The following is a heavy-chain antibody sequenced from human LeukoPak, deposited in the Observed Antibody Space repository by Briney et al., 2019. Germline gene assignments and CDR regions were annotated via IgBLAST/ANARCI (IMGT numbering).Heavy chain of an antibody. CDR2: IKQDGSEK. V-gene: IGHV3-7*01. Sequence: GGSLRLSRAASGFTFSTYWMSWVRQAPGEGLEWVANIKQDGSEKYYVDSVKGRFTISRDNAKNSLYLQMNSLRAEDTAVYYCAKHWHHDYWGQGTLVTVSS. D-gene: IGHD1-1*01. J-gene: IGHJ4*02. CDR1: GFTFSTYW. CDR3: AKHWHHDY.